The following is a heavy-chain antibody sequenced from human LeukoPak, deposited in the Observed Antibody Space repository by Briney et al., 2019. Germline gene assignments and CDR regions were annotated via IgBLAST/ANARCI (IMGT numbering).Heavy chain of an antibody. V-gene: IGHV4-39*01. CDR3: ARQISDYYYYYMDV. J-gene: IGHJ6*03. CDR2: IYDSGNE. Sequence: SETLSLACTVSGGSISTSAFYWGWIRQPPGKGLEWIGSIYDSGNEFYNPSLKSRVTISADTSKNQFSLKLNSVTAADTAMYYCARQISDYYYYYMDVWGEGITVTVSS. CDR1: GGSISTSAFY. D-gene: IGHD2/OR15-2a*01.